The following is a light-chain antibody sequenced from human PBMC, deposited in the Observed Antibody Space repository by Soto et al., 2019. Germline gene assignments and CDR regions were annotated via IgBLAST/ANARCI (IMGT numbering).Light chain of an antibody. CDR3: QQYGSSGT. J-gene: IGKJ1*01. CDR2: GAS. CDR1: QSVSNNY. Sequence: EIVLTQSRGTLCLSPGERATLSCRASQSVSNNYLAWYQQKPGQAPRLPIYGASNRATGIPDRFSGSGSGTDFTLTISRQEPEDFAVYCCQQYGSSGTFGQGTKVEIK. V-gene: IGKV3-20*01.